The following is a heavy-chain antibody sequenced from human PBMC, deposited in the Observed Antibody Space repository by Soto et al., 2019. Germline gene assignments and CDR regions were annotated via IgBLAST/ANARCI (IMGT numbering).Heavy chain of an antibody. J-gene: IGHJ4*02. CDR2: IKKDGSEK. Sequence: VGSLRLSSAASGFTFSSYWMSWVRQAPGKGLEWVANIKKDGSEKYYVDSVRGRFTISRDNAKNSLYLQMNSLRAEDTAVYCCATQPGGYSYGYDYWGQGTLVTVSS. V-gene: IGHV3-7*01. CDR3: ATQPGGYSYGYDY. CDR1: GFTFSSYW. D-gene: IGHD5-18*01.